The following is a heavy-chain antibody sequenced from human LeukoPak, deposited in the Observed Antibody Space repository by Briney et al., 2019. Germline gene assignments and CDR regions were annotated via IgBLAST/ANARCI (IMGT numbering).Heavy chain of an antibody. CDR3: AKGGVGYGYRRFDP. D-gene: IGHD5-18*01. J-gene: IGHJ5*02. CDR2: ITSSSTYI. CDR1: GFTFSNYN. V-gene: IGHV3-21*01. Sequence: GGSLRLSCAASGFTFSNYNMNWVRQAPGKGLEWVSSITSSSTYIYYADSVKGRFTISRDNAKNSLYLQMNSLRAEDTAVYYCAKGGVGYGYRRFDPWGQGTLVTVSS.